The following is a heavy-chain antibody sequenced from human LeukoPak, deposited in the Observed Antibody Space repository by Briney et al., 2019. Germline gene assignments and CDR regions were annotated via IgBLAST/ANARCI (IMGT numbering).Heavy chain of an antibody. CDR3: ARGLWIQLWDY. V-gene: IGHV4-39*07. J-gene: IGHJ4*02. CDR1: GGSISSGGYY. Sequence: SETLSLTCTVSGGSISSGGYYWSWIRQHPGKGLEWIGEINHSGSTNYNPSLKSRVTISVDTSKNQFSLKLSSVTAADTAVYYCARGLWIQLWDYWGQGTLVTVSS. CDR2: INHSGST. D-gene: IGHD5-18*01.